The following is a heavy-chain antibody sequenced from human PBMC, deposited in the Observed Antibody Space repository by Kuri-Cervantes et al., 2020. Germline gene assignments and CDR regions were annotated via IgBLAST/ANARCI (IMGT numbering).Heavy chain of an antibody. CDR3: ARPKKNGLDKGTIVY. V-gene: IGHV3-30*03. J-gene: IGHJ4*02. D-gene: IGHD2-8*01. Sequence: LSLTCAASGFTFSSYGMHWVRQAPGKGLEWVAVISYDGSNKYYADSVKGRFTISRDNSKNTLYLQMNSLRAEDTAVYYCARPKKNGLDKGTIVYWGQGTLVTVSS. CDR2: ISYDGSNK. CDR1: GFTFSSYG.